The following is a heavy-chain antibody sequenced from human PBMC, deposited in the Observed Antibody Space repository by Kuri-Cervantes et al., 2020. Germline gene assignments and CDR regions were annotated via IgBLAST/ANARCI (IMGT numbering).Heavy chain of an antibody. J-gene: IGHJ4*02. CDR1: GGSFSGYY. CDR2: INHSGST. Sequence: SETLSLTCAVYGGSFSGYYWSWIRQAPGKGLEWIGEINHSGSTDYIPSLKSRVTISVDTSKNQFSLKLSSVTAADTAVYYCAKGVRGSGYFDYWGQGTLVTVSS. CDR3: AKGVRGSGYFDY. D-gene: IGHD3-22*01. V-gene: IGHV4-34*01.